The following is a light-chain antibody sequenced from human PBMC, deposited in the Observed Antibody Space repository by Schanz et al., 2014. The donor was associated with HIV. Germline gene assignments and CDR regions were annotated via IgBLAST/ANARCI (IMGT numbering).Light chain of an antibody. CDR3: LQYDDESYT. Sequence: DVQMAQSPSTLSASVGAIVTITCRATQSIGNSLAWYQQRPGTAPKLLIDHASSLEAGVSPTISGSGSGTEFTLTISSLQPDDFATYYCLQYDDESYTFGQGTKLEI. CDR1: QSIGNS. J-gene: IGKJ2*01. CDR2: HAS. V-gene: IGKV1-5*03.